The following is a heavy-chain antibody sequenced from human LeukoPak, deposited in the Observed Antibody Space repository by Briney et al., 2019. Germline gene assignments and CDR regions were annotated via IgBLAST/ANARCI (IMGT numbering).Heavy chain of an antibody. CDR1: GYTFAGYY. J-gene: IGHJ4*02. CDR3: ASLDCGGDCYSGKN. V-gene: IGHV1-2*02. D-gene: IGHD2-21*02. Sequence: ASVKVSCKASGYTFAGYYMHWVRQAPGQGLEWMGWINPNSGGTNYAQKFQGRVTMTRDTSISTAYMELSRLRSDDTAVYYCASLDCGGDCYSGKNWGQGTLVTVSS. CDR2: INPNSGGT.